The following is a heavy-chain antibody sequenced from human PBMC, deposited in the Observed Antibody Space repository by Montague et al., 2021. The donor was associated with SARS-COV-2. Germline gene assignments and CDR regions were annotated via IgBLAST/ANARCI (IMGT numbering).Heavy chain of an antibody. D-gene: IGHD6-19*01. V-gene: IGHV4-61*02. Sequence: TLSLTCTVSGGSISSGSYYWSWIRQPAGKGLEWIGCISISGSTNYNPSLKSRVTISVDTSKNQFFLKLSSVTAADTAVYYCARDIAVAGLFDYWGQGTLVTVSS. CDR1: GGSISSGSYY. J-gene: IGHJ4*02. CDR2: ISISGST. CDR3: ARDIAVAGLFDY.